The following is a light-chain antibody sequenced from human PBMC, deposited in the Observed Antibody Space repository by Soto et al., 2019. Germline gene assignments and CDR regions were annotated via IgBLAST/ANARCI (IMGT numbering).Light chain of an antibody. CDR3: HQRQSWPRT. Sequence: VLTQSPATLSLSPGERANLSCRPSQSVSSYLAWYQQKPGQAPRLLIYQTSIRAAGIPARFSASGTGTDFTRTINDVQPEDVEVYYCHQRQSWPRTFGQGTKVDI. J-gene: IGKJ1*01. CDR2: QTS. V-gene: IGKV3-11*01. CDR1: QSVSSY.